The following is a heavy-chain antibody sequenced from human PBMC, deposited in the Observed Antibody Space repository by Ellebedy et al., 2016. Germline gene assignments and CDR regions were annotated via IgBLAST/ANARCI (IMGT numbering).Heavy chain of an antibody. Sequence: GESLKISXATSGFIFDDYGFNWVRQAPGKGLEWVSVVHTGGKVRYADFVKGRFKISGDMSGNTFDLQMNSLRVEDTAVYYCARRPTNYYYMDVWGKGTTVTVSS. CDR3: ARRPTNYYYMDV. V-gene: IGHV3-53*01. J-gene: IGHJ6*03. D-gene: IGHD3-10*01. CDR2: VHTGGKV. CDR1: GFIFDDYG.